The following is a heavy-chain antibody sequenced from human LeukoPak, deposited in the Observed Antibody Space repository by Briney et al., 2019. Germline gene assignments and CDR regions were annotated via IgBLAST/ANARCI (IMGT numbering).Heavy chain of an antibody. Sequence: GGSLRLSCAASGFTFSSYAMHWVRQAPGKGLEWVAMIWFDGSQTRYVDSVKGRFTISRDNSKSTLFLQMNGLRAEDTAVYYCARAMGSGGYLVDYWGQGTLVTVSS. D-gene: IGHD3-10*01. CDR1: GFTFSSYA. CDR2: IWFDGSQT. CDR3: ARAMGSGGYLVDY. V-gene: IGHV3-33*08. J-gene: IGHJ4*02.